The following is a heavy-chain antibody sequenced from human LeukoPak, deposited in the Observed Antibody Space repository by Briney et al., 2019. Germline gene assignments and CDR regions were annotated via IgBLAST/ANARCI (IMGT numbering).Heavy chain of an antibody. CDR2: ISTSDSTI. J-gene: IGHJ4*02. D-gene: IGHD4-17*01. CDR3: AKDRGDYVFAY. V-gene: IGHV3-48*03. CDR1: GFTFSSSE. Sequence: GGSLRLSCAASGFTFSSSEMNWVRQAPGKGLEWVSYISTSDSTIYYADSVKGRFTISRDNSKSTLYLQMNSLRVEDTAVYYCAKDRGDYVFAYWGQGTVVTVSS.